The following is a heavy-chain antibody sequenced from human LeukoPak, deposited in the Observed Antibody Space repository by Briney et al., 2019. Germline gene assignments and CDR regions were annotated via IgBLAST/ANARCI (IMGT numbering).Heavy chain of an antibody. Sequence: SETLSLTSTVSRGSISSISYYWGWIRQRPGKGLEWVGSIYYSGSTYYNPSRKSRLTISADTSKNQFSLKLSSVTAADTAVYYCARHAEDGTRRRLRYFDWLLYVRGGYFDYWGQGNLVTVSS. CDR1: RGSISSISYY. J-gene: IGHJ4*02. D-gene: IGHD3-9*01. CDR3: ARHAEDGTRRRLRYFDWLLYVRGGYFDY. CDR2: IYYSGST. V-gene: IGHV4-39*01.